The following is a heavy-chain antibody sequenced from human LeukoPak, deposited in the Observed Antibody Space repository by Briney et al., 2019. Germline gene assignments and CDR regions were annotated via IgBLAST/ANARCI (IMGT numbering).Heavy chain of an antibody. CDR3: APDLRGADWSLDD. CDR2: IKSDGTSI. J-gene: IGHJ4*02. V-gene: IGHV3-74*01. Sequence: PGGSLRLSCAASGFTLSSSWMNWVRQAPGKGLVWVARIKSDGTSINYADSVKGRFIISRDNSRDTLYLQMSSLRAEDTALYYCAPDLRGADWSLDDWGQGTLVTVSS. CDR1: GFTLSSSW. D-gene: IGHD3-9*01.